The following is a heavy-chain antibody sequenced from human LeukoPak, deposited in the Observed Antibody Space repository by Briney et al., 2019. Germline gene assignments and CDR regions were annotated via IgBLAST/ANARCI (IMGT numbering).Heavy chain of an antibody. CDR2: ISGSGGTT. CDR1: GFTFSSYA. CDR3: AKDGRGSGSYYYFDY. J-gene: IGHJ4*02. Sequence: GGSLRLSCAASGFTFSSYAMAWVRQAPGKGLEWVSSISGSGGTTYYADSVKGRFTISRDNSKNTLYLQMNSLRAEDTAVYYCAKDGRGSGSYYYFDYWGQGPLVTVS. D-gene: IGHD3-10*01. V-gene: IGHV3-23*01.